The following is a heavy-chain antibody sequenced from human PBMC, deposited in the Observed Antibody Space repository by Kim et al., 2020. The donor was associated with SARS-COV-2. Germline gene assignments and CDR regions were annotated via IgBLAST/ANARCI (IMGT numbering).Heavy chain of an antibody. J-gene: IGHJ4*02. V-gene: IGHV3-74*01. CDR2: INSDGSST. CDR1: GFTFSSYW. Sequence: GGSLRLSCAASGFTFSSYWMHWVRQAPGKGLVWVSRINSDGSSTSYADSVKGRFTISRDNAKNTQYLQMNSLRAEDTAVYYCARVIAAADPPDYWGQGTLVTVSS. D-gene: IGHD6-13*01. CDR3: ARVIAAADPPDY.